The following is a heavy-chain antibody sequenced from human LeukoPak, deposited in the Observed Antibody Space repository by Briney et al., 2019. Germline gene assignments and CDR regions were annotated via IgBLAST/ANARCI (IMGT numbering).Heavy chain of an antibody. J-gene: IGHJ4*02. CDR1: GISFRNYA. CDR2: LRGNAET. D-gene: IGHD3-22*01. CDR3: AKRGVVNRVILVGFHKEAYYFDS. Sequence: GGSLRLSCAASGISFRNYAMSWVRQAAARGPTSVSSLRGNAETFYADAVKGRFTISTDHPKNTLYLQMNSLRAGHTAVYFCAKRGVVNRVILVGFHKEAYYFDSWGQGALVTVSS. V-gene: IGHV3-23*01.